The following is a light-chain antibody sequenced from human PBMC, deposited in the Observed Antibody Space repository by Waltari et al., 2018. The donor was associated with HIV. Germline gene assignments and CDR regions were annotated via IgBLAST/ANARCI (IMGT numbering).Light chain of an antibody. CDR1: QSISNS. V-gene: IGKV3-20*01. CDR3: LQYARSPRT. Sequence: VLTQSPGTLSLSPGQRVTLSCGASQSISNSLAWYQQKPGQAPMLLVYDASIRATGIPDRFSGSGSGTYFTLTITRLEPEDFALYFCLQYARSPRTFGQGTKVEIK. J-gene: IGKJ1*01. CDR2: DAS.